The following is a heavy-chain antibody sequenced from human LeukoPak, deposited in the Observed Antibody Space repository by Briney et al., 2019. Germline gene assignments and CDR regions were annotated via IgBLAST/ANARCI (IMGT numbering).Heavy chain of an antibody. J-gene: IGHJ4*02. V-gene: IGHV3-48*01. CDR2: ITNSGNSK. CDR1: VYTVSSND. CDR3: ARTRSSGYFTFDY. D-gene: IGHD3-22*01. Sequence: GESLRLSWAASVYTVSSNDMSWVRKAPWKGLEWVSYITNSGNSKSYADSVKGRFTISRDNTKNSLYLQMNGLRAEDTAMYYCARTRSSGYFTFDYWGQGILVTVSS.